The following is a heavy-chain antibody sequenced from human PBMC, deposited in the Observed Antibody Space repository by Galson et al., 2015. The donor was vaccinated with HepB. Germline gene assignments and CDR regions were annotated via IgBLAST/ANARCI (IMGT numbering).Heavy chain of an antibody. D-gene: IGHD2-15*01. V-gene: IGHV3-21*01. CDR2: ISSSSSYI. J-gene: IGHJ6*02. Sequence: SLRLSCAASGFTFSSYSMNWVRQAPGKGLEWVSSISSSSSYIYYADSVKGRFTISRDNAKNSLYLQMNSLRAEDTAVYYCARDPGGYCSGGSCYPYYYYGMDVWGQGTTVTVSS. CDR1: GFTFSSYS. CDR3: ARDPGGYCSGGSCYPYYYYGMDV.